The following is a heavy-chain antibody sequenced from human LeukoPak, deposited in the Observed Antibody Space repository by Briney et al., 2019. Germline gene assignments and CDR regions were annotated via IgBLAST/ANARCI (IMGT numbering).Heavy chain of an antibody. Sequence: PSETLSLTCTVSSGSISSSSYYWGWIRQPPGKGLEWIGSIYYSGSTYYNPSLKSRVTISVDTSKNQFSLKLSSVTAADTAVYYCARHSRFGELSRWFDPWGQGTLVTVSS. V-gene: IGHV4-39*01. D-gene: IGHD3-10*01. CDR2: IYYSGST. CDR1: SGSISSSSYY. CDR3: ARHSRFGELSRWFDP. J-gene: IGHJ5*02.